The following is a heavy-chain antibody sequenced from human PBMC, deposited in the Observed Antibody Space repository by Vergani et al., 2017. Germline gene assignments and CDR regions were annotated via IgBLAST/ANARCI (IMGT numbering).Heavy chain of an antibody. CDR1: GYTFTSYA. Sequence: QVQLVQSGAEVKKPGASVKVSCKASGYTFTSYAMHWVRQAPGQRLEWMGWINAGNGNTKYSQKFQGRVTITRDTSASTAYMELSSLRSEDTAVYYCAREGFYDYVWGSYRRRGGYYFDYWGQGTLVIVSS. CDR3: AREGFYDYVWGSYRRRGGYYFDY. D-gene: IGHD3-16*02. V-gene: IGHV1-3*01. J-gene: IGHJ4*02. CDR2: INAGNGNT.